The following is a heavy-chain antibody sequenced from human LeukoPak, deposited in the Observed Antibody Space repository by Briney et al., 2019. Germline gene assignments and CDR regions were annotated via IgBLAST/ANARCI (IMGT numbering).Heavy chain of an antibody. D-gene: IGHD1-26*01. CDR1: GGSLSSSSNY. J-gene: IGHJ4*02. CDR2: ICYSGRT. Sequence: PSETLSLTCTLSGGSLSSSSNYWGWLRQPPGKGLEWLGSICYSGRTYYNPSLKSLVTISVDTYKNQFSLKLSSVTAADTAVYYGARRRIVGATDFDYWGQGTLVTVSS. CDR3: ARRRIVGATDFDY. V-gene: IGHV4-39*01.